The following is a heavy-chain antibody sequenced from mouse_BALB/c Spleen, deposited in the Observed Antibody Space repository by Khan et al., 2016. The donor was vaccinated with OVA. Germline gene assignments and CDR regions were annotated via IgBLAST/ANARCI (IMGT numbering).Heavy chain of an antibody. CDR2: ITYSGNT. V-gene: IGHV3-8*02. Sequence: VQLKESGPSLVKPSQTPSLTCSVTGDSITSGFWNWIRKFPGNKFEYLGYITYSGNTYYNPSLKSRISITRDTSKSQYYLQLNSVTTEDTATYYCARSYGSWAIDYWGQGTSVTVSS. CDR1: GDSITSGF. D-gene: IGHD1-1*01. CDR3: ARSYGSWAIDY. J-gene: IGHJ4*01.